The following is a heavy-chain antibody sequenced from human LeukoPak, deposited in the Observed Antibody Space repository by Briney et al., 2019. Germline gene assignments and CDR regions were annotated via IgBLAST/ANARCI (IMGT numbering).Heavy chain of an antibody. CDR3: ARPGYCSGGSCYYYYGLDV. V-gene: IGHV4-34*01. D-gene: IGHD2-15*01. Sequence: SETLSLTCAVYGLSFSGYYWSWIRQPPGKGLEWLGEINHSGSTNYNPSLKSRVTISVDTSKNQFSLKLSSVTAADTAVYYCARPGYCSGGSCYYYYGLDVWGQGTTVTVSS. CDR1: GLSFSGYY. CDR2: INHSGST. J-gene: IGHJ6*02.